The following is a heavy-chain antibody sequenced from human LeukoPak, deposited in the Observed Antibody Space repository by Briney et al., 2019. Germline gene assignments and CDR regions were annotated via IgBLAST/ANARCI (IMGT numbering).Heavy chain of an antibody. Sequence: ASVKVSCKASGYTFSSYGISWVRQAPGQGLEWMGWISAYNGNTNYAQKLQGRVTMTTDTSTSTAYMELRSLRSDDTAVYYCARVRGIVSIRVGAFDIWGQGTMVTVSS. J-gene: IGHJ3*02. D-gene: IGHD5-12*01. V-gene: IGHV1-18*01. CDR1: GYTFSSYG. CDR2: ISAYNGNT. CDR3: ARVRGIVSIRVGAFDI.